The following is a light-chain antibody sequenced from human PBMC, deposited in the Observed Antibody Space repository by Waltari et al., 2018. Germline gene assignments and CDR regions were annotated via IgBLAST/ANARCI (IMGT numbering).Light chain of an antibody. Sequence: DIVMTQSPDSLAVSLGERATVHRKSSQSVLSTSNNKNYLAWYQQKAGQSPKLLIYWASTRESGVPDRFSGSGSGTDFTLTISSLQAEDVAVYYCQQYYGSPLTFGGGTKVEIK. CDR1: QSVLSTSNNKNY. CDR2: WAS. J-gene: IGKJ4*01. CDR3: QQYYGSPLT. V-gene: IGKV4-1*01.